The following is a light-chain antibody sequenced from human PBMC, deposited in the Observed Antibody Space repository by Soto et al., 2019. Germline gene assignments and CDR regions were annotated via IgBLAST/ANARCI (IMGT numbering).Light chain of an antibody. Sequence: DIQMTQSPSSLSASVGERVTITCRATQFISNWLAWYQQKPETAPKSLIFGASTLQSGVPSRFSGSGFGTYFTLTINGLQPEDFATYFCHQYNSYPLTFGGGTKVEI. CDR1: QFISNW. CDR3: HQYNSYPLT. CDR2: GAS. V-gene: IGKV1D-16*01. J-gene: IGKJ4*01.